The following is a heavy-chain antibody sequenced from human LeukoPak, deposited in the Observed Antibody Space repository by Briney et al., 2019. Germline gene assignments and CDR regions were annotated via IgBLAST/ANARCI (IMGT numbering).Heavy chain of an antibody. D-gene: IGHD3-22*01. CDR2: IYWDDDK. CDR1: GFSLSTSGVG. J-gene: IGHJ4*02. Sequence: SGPTLVKPTQTLTLTCTFSGFSLSTSGVGVGWIRQPPGKALEWHALIYWDDDKRYSPSLKSRLTITKDTSKNQVVLTMTNMDPVDTATYYCAHKGHLDSSGYYFDGGQGTLVTVSS. CDR3: AHKGHLDSSGYYFD. V-gene: IGHV2-5*02.